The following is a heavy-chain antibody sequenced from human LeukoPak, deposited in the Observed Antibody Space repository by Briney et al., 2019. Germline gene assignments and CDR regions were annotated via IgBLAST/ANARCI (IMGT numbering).Heavy chain of an antibody. V-gene: IGHV1-69*13. CDR3: AKDPQPYYGGNCLDY. D-gene: IGHD4-23*01. Sequence: ASVKVSCKASGYTFTSYYMHWVRQAPGQGLEWMGGIIPIFGTANYAQKFQGGVTITADESTSTAYMELSSLRPEDTAVYYCAKDPQPYYGGNCLDYWGQGTLVTVSS. CDR1: GYTFTSYY. J-gene: IGHJ4*02. CDR2: IIPIFGTA.